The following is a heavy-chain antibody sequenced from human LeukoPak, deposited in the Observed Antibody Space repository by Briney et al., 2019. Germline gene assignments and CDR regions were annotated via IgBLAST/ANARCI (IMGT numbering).Heavy chain of an antibody. J-gene: IGHJ4*02. D-gene: IGHD3-3*02. Sequence: GGSLRLSCAASGFTFSGSAMHWVRQASGKGLEWVGRIRSKANNYATAYAASVNGRFTISRDDSKNTAYLQMNSLKTEDADVYYCSSLADYWGQGTLVTVSS. CDR3: SSLADY. V-gene: IGHV3-73*01. CDR1: GFTFSGSA. CDR2: IRSKANNYAT.